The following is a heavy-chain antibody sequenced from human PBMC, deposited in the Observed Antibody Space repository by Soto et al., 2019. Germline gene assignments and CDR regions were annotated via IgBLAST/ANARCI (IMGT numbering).Heavy chain of an antibody. CDR1: GFTFNNYA. J-gene: IGHJ4*02. CDR3: AKDRNYPRHQFHN. CDR2: ISANGQGI. Sequence: GGSLRLSCAASGFTFNNYAMSWVRQAPGKGLEWVSAISANGQGIYYADSVKGRFIISRDSSKNTVFLHMDSLTAEDTAVYYCAKDRNYPRHQFHNWGQGTLVTVSS. D-gene: IGHD1-7*01. V-gene: IGHV3-23*01.